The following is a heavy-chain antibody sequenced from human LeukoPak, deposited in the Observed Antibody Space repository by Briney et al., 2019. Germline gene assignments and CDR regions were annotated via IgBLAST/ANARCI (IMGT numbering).Heavy chain of an antibody. D-gene: IGHD1-26*01. J-gene: IGHJ3*01. CDR2: ISSSSSDI. Sequence: GGSLRLSCAASGLTFSTYSMNWVRQAPGKGLEWVSYISSSSSDIYYADSVKGRFTISRDNAKNSLYLQMNSLRADDTAVYYCVRDPSGTYSYHTFTFWGQGTMVTVSS. CDR3: VRDPSGTYSYHTFTF. CDR1: GLTFSTYS. V-gene: IGHV3-21*05.